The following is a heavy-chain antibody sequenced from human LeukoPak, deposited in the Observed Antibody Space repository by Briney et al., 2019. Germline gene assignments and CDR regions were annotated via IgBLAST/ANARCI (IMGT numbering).Heavy chain of an antibody. CDR1: GYTFTSYD. CDR2: MNPNSGNT. V-gene: IGHV1-8*01. CDR3: ARDRRRENYFDY. Sequence: ASVKVSCKASGYTFTSYDINWVRQATGQGLEWMGWMNPNSGNTGYAQKFQGRVTMTRNTSISTAYMELSSPRSEDTAVYYCARDRRRENYFDYWGQGTLVTVSS. J-gene: IGHJ4*02.